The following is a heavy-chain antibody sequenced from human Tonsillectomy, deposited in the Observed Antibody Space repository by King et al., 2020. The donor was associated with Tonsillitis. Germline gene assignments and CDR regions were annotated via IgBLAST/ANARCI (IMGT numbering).Heavy chain of an antibody. CDR3: ARGQPPDY. V-gene: IGHV4-38-2*02. CDR1: GYSISNGFY. J-gene: IGHJ4*02. CDR2: IYHSGTT. Sequence: VQLQESGPGLVKPSETLSLTCTVSGYSISNGFYWGWIRQPPGEGLEWIGSIYHSGTTYYNPSLKSRVTISLDMSKNQFSLKLRSATAADTAVYYCARGQPPDYWGQGTLVTVSS.